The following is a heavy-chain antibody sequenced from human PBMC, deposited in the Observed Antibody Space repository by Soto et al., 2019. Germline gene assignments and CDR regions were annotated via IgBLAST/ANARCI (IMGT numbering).Heavy chain of an antibody. D-gene: IGHD1-26*01. CDR3: AKDPGADYYFDY. CDR1: GFTFSSYG. V-gene: IGHV3-30*18. Sequence: GGSVRLSCAASGFTFSSYGMHWVRQAPGKGLEWVAVISYDGSNKYYADSVKGRFTISRDNSKNTLYLQMNGLRAEDTAVYYCAKDPGADYYFDYWGQGT. CDR2: ISYDGSNK. J-gene: IGHJ4*02.